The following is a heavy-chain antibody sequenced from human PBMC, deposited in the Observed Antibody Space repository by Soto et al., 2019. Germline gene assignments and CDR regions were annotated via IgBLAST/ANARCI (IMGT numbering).Heavy chain of an antibody. CDR2: ISGYNGDT. V-gene: IGHV1-18*01. D-gene: IGHD2-15*01. J-gene: IGHJ4*02. CDR3: ARAAKAFIGSYSIY. CDR1: GYSMRNDG. Sequence: ASVKGYWKASGYSMRNDGITWRRRAHGQGLEWMGWISGYNGDTNYLQNLQGRVTVTKDTSTNTAYMELKSLRSDDTAVYYCARAAKAFIGSYSIYRGQRTVVTVSS.